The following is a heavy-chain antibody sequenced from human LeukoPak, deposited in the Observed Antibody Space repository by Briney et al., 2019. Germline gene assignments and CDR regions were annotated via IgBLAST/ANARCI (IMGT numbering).Heavy chain of an antibody. CDR3: ARVARTTGTTDFEY. D-gene: IGHD1-1*01. J-gene: IGHJ4*02. Sequence: ASVKVSCKASGDTFTRDGISCVRQAPGQGLEWMGGISTYNGHTKYAQKLQGRVTMTTDTSTTTSYMELRSLTSDDTAVYYCARVARTTGTTDFEYWGQGTLVTASS. CDR1: GDTFTRDG. CDR2: ISTYNGHT. V-gene: IGHV1-18*04.